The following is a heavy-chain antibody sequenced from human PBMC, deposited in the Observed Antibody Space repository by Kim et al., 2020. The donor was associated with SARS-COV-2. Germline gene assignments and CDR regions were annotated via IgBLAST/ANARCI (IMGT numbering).Heavy chain of an antibody. Sequence: GGSLRLSCSASGFTFSDYFMHWVRQVPGKGLEHVSVISTNGDYTYYPDSVKGRFTISRDNSRNTLSLQMSSLRPEDTAVYFCVRNAVTGSRRRFDPWGQG. V-gene: IGHV3-64D*08. CDR2: ISTNGDYT. D-gene: IGHD1-1*01. CDR3: VRNAVTGSRRRFDP. J-gene: IGHJ5*02. CDR1: GFTFSDYF.